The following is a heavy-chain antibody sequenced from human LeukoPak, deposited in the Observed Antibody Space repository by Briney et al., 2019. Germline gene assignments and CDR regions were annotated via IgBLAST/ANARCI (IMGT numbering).Heavy chain of an antibody. J-gene: IGHJ6*02. CDR1: GFTFSSYS. CDR3: ARFGDCSSTSCYLYYYYGMDV. D-gene: IGHD2-2*01. V-gene: IGHV3-30*02. Sequence: GGSLRLSCAASGFTFSSYSMHWVRQAPGKGLEWVAFIRYDGSNKYYADSVKGRFTISRDNSKNTLYLQMNSLRAEDTAVYYCARFGDCSSTSCYLYYYYGMDVWGQGTTVTVSS. CDR2: IRYDGSNK.